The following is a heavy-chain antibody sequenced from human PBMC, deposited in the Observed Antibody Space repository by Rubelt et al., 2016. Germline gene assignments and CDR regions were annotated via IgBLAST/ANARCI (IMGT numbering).Heavy chain of an antibody. J-gene: IGHJ3*02. CDR3: AGSCIGGACYVPGAFDI. CDR1: GGSFSGYY. CDR2: INHSGST. Sequence: QVQLQQWGAGLLKPSETLSLTCAVYGGSFSGYYWSWIRQAPGKGLEWIGEINHSGSTNYNPSLKSRVAISVDTSKNQFSLKLTSGTAADTALYYCAGSCIGGACYVPGAFDIWGRGTMVTVSS. D-gene: IGHD2-15*01. V-gene: IGHV4-34*01.